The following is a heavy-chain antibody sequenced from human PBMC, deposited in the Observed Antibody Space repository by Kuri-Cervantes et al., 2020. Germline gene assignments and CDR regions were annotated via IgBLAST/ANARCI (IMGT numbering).Heavy chain of an antibody. D-gene: IGHD1-1*01. J-gene: IGHJ3*01. V-gene: IGHV3-7*01. CDR1: GFTFSSYW. CDR3: ARNGIGGAFDF. Sequence: GGSLRLSCAASGFTFSSYWMSWVRQAPGKGLEWVANIKQDGSEKYYVDSVKGRFTISRDNAKNSLYLQMDTLRAEDTAVYFCARNGIGGAFDFWGQGTMVTVSS. CDR2: IKQDGSEK.